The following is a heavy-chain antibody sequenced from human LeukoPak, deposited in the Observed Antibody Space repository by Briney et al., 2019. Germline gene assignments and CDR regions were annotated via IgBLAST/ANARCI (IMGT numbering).Heavy chain of an antibody. J-gene: IGHJ4*02. CDR2: ISSFGTDI. V-gene: IGHV3-21*04. D-gene: IGHD3-3*01. CDR3: AKGEREWLLKQYYFDY. Sequence: GGSLRLSCAASGFSFSSYSINWVRQAPGKGLEWVSSISSFGTDIFYVDSVRGRFTVSRDNARNSMDLQMKSLRAEDTAVYYCAKGEREWLLKQYYFDYWGQGTLVTVSS. CDR1: GFSFSSYS.